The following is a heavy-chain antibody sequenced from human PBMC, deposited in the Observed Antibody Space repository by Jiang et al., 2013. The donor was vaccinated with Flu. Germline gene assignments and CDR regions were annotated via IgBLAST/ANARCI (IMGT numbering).Heavy chain of an antibody. CDR3: AHRREDSSGHPFDY. J-gene: IGHJ4*02. Sequence: FSGFSLSTSGSGXGLDPSAPRKGPGWLALIYWDDDNRYSPSLKSRLTITKDTSKNQVVLTMTNMDPVDTATYYCAHRREDSSGHPFDYWGQGTLVTVSS. D-gene: IGHD3-22*01. CDR2: IYWDDDN. V-gene: IGHV2-5*02. CDR1: GFSLSTSGSG.